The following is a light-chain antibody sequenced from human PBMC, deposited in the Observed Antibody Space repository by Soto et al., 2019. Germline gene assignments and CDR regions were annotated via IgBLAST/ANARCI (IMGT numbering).Light chain of an antibody. CDR1: QSVLYSSNNNNY. V-gene: IGKV4-1*01. J-gene: IGKJ2*01. CDR2: LAS. CDR3: QQYCRTPYT. Sequence: DIVMTQSPDSLAVSLGERATINCKSSQSVLYSSNNNNYLAWYQQKPGQPPNLLIYLASTRESGVPDRFSGSGSGTDFTLTISSLQAEDVTVYYCQQYCRTPYTFGQGTKLEIK.